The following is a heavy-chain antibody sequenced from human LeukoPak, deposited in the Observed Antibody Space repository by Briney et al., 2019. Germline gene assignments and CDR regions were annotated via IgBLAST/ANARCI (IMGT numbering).Heavy chain of an antibody. CDR2: IYYSGST. D-gene: IGHD3-9*01. V-gene: IGHV4-30-4*01. Sequence: SQTLSLTCTVSGGSISSGDYYWNWIRQPPGKGLEWIGYIYYSGSTYYNPSLKSRVTISVDTSKNQFSLKVNSLTAADTAVYYCASSGFNDILTGPFDYWGQGTLVTVSS. CDR1: GGSISSGDYY. CDR3: ASSGFNDILTGPFDY. J-gene: IGHJ4*02.